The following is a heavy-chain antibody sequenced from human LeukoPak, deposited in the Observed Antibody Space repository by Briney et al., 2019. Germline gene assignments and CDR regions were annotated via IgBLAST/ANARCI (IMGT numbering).Heavy chain of an antibody. V-gene: IGHV3-21*01. D-gene: IGHD6-19*01. CDR3: ARESRLSYSSGWYFDY. CDR1: GFTFSSYN. J-gene: IGHJ4*02. CDR2: ISSSSSYI. Sequence: GGSLRLSCAASGFTFSSYNMNWVRQAPGKGLEWVSSISSSSSYIYYADSVKGRFTISRDNAKNSLYLQMNSLRAEDTAVYYCARESRLSYSSGWYFDYWGQGTLVTVSS.